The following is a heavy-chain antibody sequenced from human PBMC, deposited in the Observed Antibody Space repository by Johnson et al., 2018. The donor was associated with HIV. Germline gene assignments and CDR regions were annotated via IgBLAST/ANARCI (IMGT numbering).Heavy chain of an antibody. V-gene: IGHV3-9*01. J-gene: IGHJ3*02. CDR3: ARFGRGGSHAFDI. CDR2: ISWNSDDI. CDR1: GFTFEDYA. Sequence: LLVESGGGLVQPGGSLRLSCVASGFTFEDYAMYWVRQAPGKGLEWVSGISWNSDDIDYADSVKGRFTIYRDNFKNTLYLQMNSLRAEDTALYYCARFGRGGSHAFDIWGQGTMVTVSS. D-gene: IGHD5-24*01.